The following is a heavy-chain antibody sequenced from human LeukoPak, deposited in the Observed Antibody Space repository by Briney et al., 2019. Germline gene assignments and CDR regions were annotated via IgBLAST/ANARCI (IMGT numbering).Heavy chain of an antibody. V-gene: IGHV1-69*13. Sequence: ASVKVSCKASGGTFSRYAISWVRQAPVQGLEWMGGIIPIFGTANYAQKFQGRVTITADESTSTAYMELSSLRSEDTAVYYCARATHPGAFDIWGQGTMVPVPS. CDR3: ARATHPGAFDI. J-gene: IGHJ3*02. CDR1: GGTFSRYA. CDR2: IIPIFGTA.